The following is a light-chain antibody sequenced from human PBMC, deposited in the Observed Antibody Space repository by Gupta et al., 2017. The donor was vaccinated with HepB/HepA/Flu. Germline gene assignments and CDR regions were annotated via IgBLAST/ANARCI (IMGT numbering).Light chain of an antibody. J-gene: IGLJ1*01. CDR1: ALPGQY. Sequence: SDELTQPPSVSVSPGQTARITCSGDALPGQYADWYQQKPGQAPVLVIYKDTERPSGIPERFSGSSSGTTVTLTISGVQAADEADYYSQSADSSDTYYSVFGTGTKVTVL. V-gene: IGLV3-25*03. CDR3: QSADSSDTYYSV. CDR2: KDT.